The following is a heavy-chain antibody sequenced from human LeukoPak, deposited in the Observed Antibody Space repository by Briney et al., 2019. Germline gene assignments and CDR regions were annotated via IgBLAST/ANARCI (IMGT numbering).Heavy chain of an antibody. V-gene: IGHV4-34*01. J-gene: IGHJ6*02. CDR2: INHSGST. CDR3: ARGPSFIAVAGTDYYYGMDV. D-gene: IGHD6-19*01. CDR1: GGSFSGYY. Sequence: SETLSLTCAVYGGSFSGYYWSWIRQPPGKGPEWIGEINHSGSTNYNPSLKSRVTISVDTSKNQFSLKLSSVTAADTAVYYCARGPSFIAVAGTDYYYGMDVWGQGTTVTVSS.